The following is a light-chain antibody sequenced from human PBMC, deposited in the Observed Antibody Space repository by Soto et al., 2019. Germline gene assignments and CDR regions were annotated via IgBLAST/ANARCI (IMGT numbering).Light chain of an antibody. J-gene: IGLJ1*01. V-gene: IGLV2-14*03. Sequence: QSVLTQPASVSGSPGQSITIFCTGTSSDVGTYNSVSWYQQHPGKVPELMIFDFSNRPSGISSRLSGSKSGNTASLTISGLQAEDEADYYCASYVGSSTYAFGTGTKVTVL. CDR3: ASYVGSSTYA. CDR1: SSDVGTYNS. CDR2: DFS.